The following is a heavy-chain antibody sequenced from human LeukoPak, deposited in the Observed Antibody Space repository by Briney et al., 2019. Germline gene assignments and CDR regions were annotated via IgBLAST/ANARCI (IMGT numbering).Heavy chain of an antibody. D-gene: IGHD3-10*02. V-gene: IGHV3-48*03. CDR3: AELGITMIGGV. Sequence: GGSLRLSCAASGFTFSSYEMNWVRQAPGKGGEGVSYISSSGSNIYYADCVEGRFTIQRDNAKNSLYVKMNSLKTDDTAVYYCAELGITMIGGVWGKGTTVTISS. CDR1: GFTFSSYE. J-gene: IGHJ6*04. CDR2: ISSSGSNI.